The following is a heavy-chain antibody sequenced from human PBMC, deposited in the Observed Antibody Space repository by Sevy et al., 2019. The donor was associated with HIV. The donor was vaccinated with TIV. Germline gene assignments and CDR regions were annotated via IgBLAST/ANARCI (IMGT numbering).Heavy chain of an antibody. CDR1: GFIFSNYA. CDR3: AKDVVGGYYDSSGYSDH. J-gene: IGHJ4*02. V-gene: IGHV3-33*06. D-gene: IGHD3-22*01. CDR2: IWYDGTDK. Sequence: GGSLRLSCATSGFIFSNYAMHWIRQAPGKGLEWVAVIWYDGTDKYYADSVQGRFTISRDNSQNTLDLQMNSLRAEDTAVYYCAKDVVGGYYDSSGYSDHWGQGTLVTVSS.